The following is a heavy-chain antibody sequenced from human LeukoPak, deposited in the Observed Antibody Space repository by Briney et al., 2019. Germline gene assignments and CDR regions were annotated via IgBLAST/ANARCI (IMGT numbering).Heavy chain of an antibody. Sequence: GGSLRLSCSASGFISSTSAMNWVRQAPGKGLEWVSPINSVGSHIYYRDSVKGRLTISRDNAKNSVYLQMNNLRAADTALYYCTRDPAYYLRYGYFDYWGQGILVTVSS. V-gene: IGHV3-21*01. CDR1: GFISSTSA. CDR2: INSVGSHI. D-gene: IGHD1-26*01. J-gene: IGHJ4*03. CDR3: TRDPAYYLRYGYFDY.